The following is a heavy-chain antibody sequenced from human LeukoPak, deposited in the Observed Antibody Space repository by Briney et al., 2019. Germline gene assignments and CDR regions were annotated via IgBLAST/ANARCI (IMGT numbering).Heavy chain of an antibody. D-gene: IGHD6-19*01. J-gene: IGHJ4*02. CDR3: ARLSSGSFDY. CDR2: IYYSGST. Sequence: SETLSLTCSVSGGSISSSSYYWGWIRQPPGKGLEWIGSIYYSGSTYYNPSLKSRLTISVDTSKNQFSLRLSSVTAADTAVYYCARLSSGSFDYWGQGTLVTVSS. V-gene: IGHV4-39*01. CDR1: GGSISSSSYY.